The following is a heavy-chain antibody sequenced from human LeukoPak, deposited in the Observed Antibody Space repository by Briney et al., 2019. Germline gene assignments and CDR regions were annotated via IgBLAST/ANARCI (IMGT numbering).Heavy chain of an antibody. V-gene: IGHV1-8*01. J-gene: IGHJ4*02. CDR1: GYTFTSYD. CDR2: MNPNSGNT. CDR3: ARDYDSSGSHDY. D-gene: IGHD3-22*01. Sequence: ASVKVSCKASGYTFTSYDINWVRQATGQGLEWMGWMNPNSGNTGYAQKFQGRVTMTRNTSISPAYMELSSLRSEDTAVYYCARDYDSSGSHDYWGQGTLVTVSS.